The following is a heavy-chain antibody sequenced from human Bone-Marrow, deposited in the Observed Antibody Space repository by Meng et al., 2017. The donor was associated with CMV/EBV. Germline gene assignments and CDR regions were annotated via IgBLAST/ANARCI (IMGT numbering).Heavy chain of an antibody. CDR1: GYTFTSHD. Sequence: AAVKFSCKASGYTFTSHDINWVRQATGQGLEWMGRMNPNSGNTGYAQKFQGRVTMTRNTSISTAYMELSSLRSEDTAVYYCAGDRFEVGLLRREAFDIWGQGTMVTVSS. CDR2: MNPNSGNT. J-gene: IGHJ3*02. CDR3: AGDRFEVGLLRREAFDI. V-gene: IGHV1-8*01. D-gene: IGHD1-26*01.